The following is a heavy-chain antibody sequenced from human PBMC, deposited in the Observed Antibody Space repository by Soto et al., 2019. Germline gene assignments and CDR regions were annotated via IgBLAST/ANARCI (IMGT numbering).Heavy chain of an antibody. Sequence: PGGSLRLSCAASGFTFSSYAMHWVRQAPGKGLEWVAVISYDGSNKYYADSVKGRFTISRDNSKNTLYLQMNSLRSEDTAVYYCARAIAYCGGDCYSVPGYYGMDVWGQGTTVTVSS. CDR2: ISYDGSNK. V-gene: IGHV3-30-3*01. CDR1: GFTFSSYA. CDR3: ARAIAYCGGDCYSVPGYYGMDV. J-gene: IGHJ6*02. D-gene: IGHD2-21*02.